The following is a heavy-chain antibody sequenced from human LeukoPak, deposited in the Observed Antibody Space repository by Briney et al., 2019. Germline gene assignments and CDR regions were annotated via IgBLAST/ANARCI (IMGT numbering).Heavy chain of an antibody. V-gene: IGHV4-59*01. CDR2: IYYSGST. D-gene: IGHD3/OR15-3a*01. CDR3: ARDLGLGNWFDP. Sequence: SETLSLTCTVSGGSISSYHWSWIRQPPGKGLEWIGYIYYSGSTNYNPSLKSRVTISVDTSKNQFSLKLSSVTAADTAVYYCARDLGLGNWFDPWGQGTLVTVSS. J-gene: IGHJ5*02. CDR1: GGSISSYH.